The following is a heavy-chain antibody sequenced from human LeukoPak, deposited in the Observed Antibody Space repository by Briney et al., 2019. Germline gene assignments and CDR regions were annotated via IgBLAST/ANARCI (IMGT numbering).Heavy chain of an antibody. V-gene: IGHV4-59*01. Sequence: PSETLSLTCTASGGSISTYHWSWIRQPPGKGLEWIGYIYYSGDTNQNPSLNSRATISVDTSKNQFSLKLKSVVAADTAVYYCARELGRAFDIWGQGKLVTVSS. J-gene: IGHJ3*02. CDR2: IYYSGDT. CDR3: ARELGRAFDI. CDR1: GGSISTYH.